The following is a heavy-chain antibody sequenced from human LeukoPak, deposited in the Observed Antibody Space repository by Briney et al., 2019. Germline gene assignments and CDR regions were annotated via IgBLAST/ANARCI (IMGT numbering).Heavy chain of an antibody. V-gene: IGHV6-1*01. CDR1: GDSVSSDGAT. D-gene: IGHD3-22*01. CDR2: TYFRSKWYD. CDR3: AREGQYDSSGYYHYYYYMDV. Sequence: SQTLSLTCAISGDSVSSDGATWNWIRQSPSRGLEWLGMTYFRSKWYDDYAVSVKSRITIKPDTSKNQFSLQLNSVTPEDTAVYYCAREGQYDSSGYYHYYYYMDVWGKGTTVTVSS. J-gene: IGHJ6*03.